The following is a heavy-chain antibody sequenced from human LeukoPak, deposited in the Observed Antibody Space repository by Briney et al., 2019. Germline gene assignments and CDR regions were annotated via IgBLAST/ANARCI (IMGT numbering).Heavy chain of an antibody. D-gene: IGHD3-10*01. J-gene: IGHJ4*02. CDR2: INPNSGGT. V-gene: IGHV1-2*02. CDR1: GYTFTGYY. Sequence: ASVKVSCKASGYTFTGYYMHWVRQASGQGLEWMGWINPNSGGTNYAQKFQGRVTMTRDTSISTAYMELSGLRSDDTAVYYCARGRITMVRGVNYWGQGTLVTVSS. CDR3: ARGRITMVRGVNY.